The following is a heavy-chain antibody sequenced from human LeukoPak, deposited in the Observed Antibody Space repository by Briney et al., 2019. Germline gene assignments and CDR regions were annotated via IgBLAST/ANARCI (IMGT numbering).Heavy chain of an antibody. CDR3: ARVPAGSSSWYGYFDY. CDR2: IYTSGST. V-gene: IGHV4-4*07. J-gene: IGHJ4*02. D-gene: IGHD6-13*01. Sequence: PSETLSLTCTVSGDSMNNYYWSWIRQPAGKGLEWIGRIYTSGSTNYNPSLKSRVTISVDTSKNQFSLKLSSVTAADTAVYYCARVPAGSSSWYGYFDYWGQGTLVTVSS. CDR1: GDSMNNYY.